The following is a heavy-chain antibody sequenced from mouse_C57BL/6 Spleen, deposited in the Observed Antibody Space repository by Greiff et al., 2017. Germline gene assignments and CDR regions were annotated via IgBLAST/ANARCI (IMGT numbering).Heavy chain of an antibody. V-gene: IGHV1-64*01. D-gene: IGHD1-1*01. J-gene: IGHJ2*01. Sequence: QVQLQQPGAELVKPGASVKLSCKASGYTFTSYWMNWVKQRPGQGLEWIGMIHPNSGSTNYNEKFKSKATLTVDKSSSTAYMQLSSLTSEDSAVXYCARARFFTTEDYWGQGTTLTVSS. CDR3: ARARFFTTEDY. CDR1: GYTFTSYW. CDR2: IHPNSGST.